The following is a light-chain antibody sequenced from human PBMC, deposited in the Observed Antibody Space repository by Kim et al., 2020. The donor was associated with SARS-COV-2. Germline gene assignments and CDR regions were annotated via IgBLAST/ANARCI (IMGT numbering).Light chain of an antibody. CDR2: EVT. CDR1: SSDVGNHNR. V-gene: IGLV2-18*02. CDR3: CSYINNTFDVV. Sequence: QSVTISCTGRSSDVGNHNRVSWYQQPPGTVPKLVLYEVTNRPSGVPVRFSGSKSGNTASLTISGLQAEDEADYYCCSYINNTFDVVFGGGTQLTVL. J-gene: IGLJ2*01.